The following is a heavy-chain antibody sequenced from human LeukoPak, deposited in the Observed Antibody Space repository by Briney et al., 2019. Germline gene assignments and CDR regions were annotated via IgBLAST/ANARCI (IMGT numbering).Heavy chain of an antibody. V-gene: IGHV1-46*01. CDR2: INPGGDNT. J-gene: IGHJ5*02. Sequence: GASVKVSCKASGYTFTNYYIHWVRQAPGQGLEWMGLINPGGDNTNYAQNFQGRVTMTRDTSASTVYMELRSLRSDDTAVYYCARVYYCGLVPNECFSWFDPWGQGTLVTVSS. CDR3: ARVYYCGLVPNECFSWFDP. D-gene: IGHD2-21*01. CDR1: GYTFTNYY.